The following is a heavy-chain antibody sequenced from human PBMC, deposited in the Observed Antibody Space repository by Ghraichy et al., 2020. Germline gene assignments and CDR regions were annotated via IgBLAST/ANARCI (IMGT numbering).Heavy chain of an antibody. CDR3: ARFQLLRYFDWLTSYYFDY. Sequence: SETLSLTCTVSGGSISSSSYYWGWIRQPPGKGLEWIGSIYYSGRTYYNSSLKSRVTISVDTSKNQFSLKLSSVTAADTAVYYCARFQLLRYFDWLTSYYFDYWGQGTLVTVSS. J-gene: IGHJ4*02. CDR2: IYYSGRT. V-gene: IGHV4-39*01. D-gene: IGHD3-9*01. CDR1: GGSISSSSYY.